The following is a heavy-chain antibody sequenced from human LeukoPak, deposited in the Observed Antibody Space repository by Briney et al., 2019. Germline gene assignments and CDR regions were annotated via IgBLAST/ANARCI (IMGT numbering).Heavy chain of an antibody. V-gene: IGHV4-34*01. CDR2: INHSGST. CDR3: ARLTRGY. CDR1: GGSFSGYY. D-gene: IGHD3-10*01. Sequence: SETLSLTCAVYGGSFSGYYWSWIRQPPGKGLEWIGEINHSGSTNYNPSLKSRVTISVDTSKNQFSLKLNSVTAADTAVYYCARLTRGYWGQGTLVTVSS. J-gene: IGHJ4*02.